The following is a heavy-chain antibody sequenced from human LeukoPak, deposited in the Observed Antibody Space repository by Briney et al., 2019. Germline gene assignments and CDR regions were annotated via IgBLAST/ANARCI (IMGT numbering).Heavy chain of an antibody. D-gene: IGHD2-2*01. CDR2: ISYDGSNK. J-gene: IGHJ4*02. CDR1: GFTFSSYG. Sequence: GRSLRLSCAASGFTFSSYGMHWVRQAPGKGLEWVAVISYDGSNKYYADSVKGRFTISRDNSKNTLYLQMNSLRAEDTAVYYCAKNGSPAPLDYWGQGTLVTVSS. V-gene: IGHV3-30*18. CDR3: AKNGSPAPLDY.